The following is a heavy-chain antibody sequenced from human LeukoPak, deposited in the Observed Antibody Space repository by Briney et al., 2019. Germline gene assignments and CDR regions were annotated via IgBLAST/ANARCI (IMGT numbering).Heavy chain of an antibody. Sequence: PVKVSCKASGGTFSSYAISWVRQAPGQGLEWMGGIIPIFGTANYAQKFQGRVTITADESTSTAYMELSSLRSEDTAVYYCARGHYGDYGHAFDIWGQGTMVTVSS. CDR1: GGTFSSYA. CDR3: ARGHYGDYGHAFDI. D-gene: IGHD4-17*01. V-gene: IGHV1-69*13. CDR2: IIPIFGTA. J-gene: IGHJ3*02.